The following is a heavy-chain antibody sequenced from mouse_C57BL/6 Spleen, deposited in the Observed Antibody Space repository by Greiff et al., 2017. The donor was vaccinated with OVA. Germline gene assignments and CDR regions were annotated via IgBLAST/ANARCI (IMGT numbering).Heavy chain of an antibody. V-gene: IGHV1-82*01. Sequence: VQLMESGPELVKPGASVKISCKASGYAFSSSWMNWVKQRPGKGLEWIGRIYPGDGDTNYNGKFKGKATLTPDQSSSTAYMQLSSLTSEDYAVYFCERGAQATYAMDYWGQGTSVTVSS. J-gene: IGHJ4*01. CDR2: IYPGDGDT. CDR3: ERGAQATYAMDY. CDR1: GYAFSSSW. D-gene: IGHD3-2*02.